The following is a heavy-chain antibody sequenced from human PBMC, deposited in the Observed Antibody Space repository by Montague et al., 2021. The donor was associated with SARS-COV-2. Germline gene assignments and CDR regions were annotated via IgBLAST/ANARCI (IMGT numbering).Heavy chain of an antibody. CDR1: GFTFSNYA. V-gene: IGHV3-30*04. CDR3: ARAHDILTGYFGHDAFDI. Sequence: SLRLSCAASGFTFSNYAMYWVRQAPGKGLEWMAFISFDGSDKSSADSVRGRFTISRDNSKNTPYLLMSSLRTEDTALYYCARAHDILTGYFGHDAFDIWGQGTMVTVSS. D-gene: IGHD3-9*01. J-gene: IGHJ3*02. CDR2: ISFDGSDK.